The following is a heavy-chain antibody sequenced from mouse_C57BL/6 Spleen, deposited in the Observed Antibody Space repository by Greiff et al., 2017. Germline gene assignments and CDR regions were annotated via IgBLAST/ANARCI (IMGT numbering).Heavy chain of an antibody. D-gene: IGHD1-1*01. CDR2: INPSSGYT. V-gene: IGHV1-7*01. Sequence: QVQLKQSGAELAKPGASVKLSCKASGYTFTSYWMHWVKQRPGQGLEWIGYINPSSGYTKYNQKFKDKATLTADKSSSTAYMQLSSLTYEDSAVYYCARGGSSYGYAIDYWGQGTSVTVSS. J-gene: IGHJ4*01. CDR3: ARGGSSYGYAIDY. CDR1: GYTFTSYW.